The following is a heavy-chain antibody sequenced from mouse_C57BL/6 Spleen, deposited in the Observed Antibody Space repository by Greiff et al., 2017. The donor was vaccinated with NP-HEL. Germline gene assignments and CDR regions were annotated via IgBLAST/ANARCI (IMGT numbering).Heavy chain of an antibody. CDR2: IWSDGST. Sequence: QVQLKESGPGLVAPSQSLSITCTVSGFSLTSYGVHWVRQPPGKGLEWLVVIWSDGSTTYNSALKSRLGISKDNSKSQVFLKMNSLQTDDTAMYFCARGDYYGSLFAYWGQGTLVTVSA. CDR3: ARGDYYGSLFAY. V-gene: IGHV2-6*03. J-gene: IGHJ3*01. D-gene: IGHD1-1*01. CDR1: GFSLTSYG.